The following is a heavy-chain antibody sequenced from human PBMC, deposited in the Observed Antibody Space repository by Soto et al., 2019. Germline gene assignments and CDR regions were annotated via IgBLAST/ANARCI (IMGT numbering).Heavy chain of an antibody. CDR3: AKDLGPTTFTYYYGGHFDY. Sequence: PGGSLRLSCAASRFTFSSYAMSWVRQAPGKGLEWVSAISGSGGSTYYADSVRGRFTISRDNSKNTLYLQMNSLRAEDTAVYYCAKDLGPTTFTYYYGGHFDYWGQGTLVTVSS. CDR2: ISGSGGST. D-gene: IGHD3-10*01. CDR1: RFTFSSYA. J-gene: IGHJ4*02. V-gene: IGHV3-23*01.